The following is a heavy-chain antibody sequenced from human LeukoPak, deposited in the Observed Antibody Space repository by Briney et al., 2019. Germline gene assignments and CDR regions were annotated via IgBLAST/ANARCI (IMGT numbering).Heavy chain of an antibody. CDR1: GGSISSYY. V-gene: IGHV4-59*01. Sequence: PSETLSLTCTVSGGSISSYYWSWTRQPPGKGQEWIGDIYYSGNTNYNPSLKSRVTISVDTSKNQFSLKLSSVTAADTAVYYCARGRGPYNFDYWGQGTLVTVSS. CDR2: IYYSGNT. D-gene: IGHD3-16*01. CDR3: ARGRGPYNFDY. J-gene: IGHJ4*02.